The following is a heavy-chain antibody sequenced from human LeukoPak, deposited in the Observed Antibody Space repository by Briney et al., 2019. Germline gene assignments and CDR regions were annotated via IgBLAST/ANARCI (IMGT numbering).Heavy chain of an antibody. CDR2: IYYSGST. CDR1: GGSISSYY. CDR3: ARAQWELSPFDY. Sequence: SETLSLTCTVSGGSISSYYWSWIRQPPGKGLEWIGYIYYSGSTNYNPSLKSRVTISVDTSKNQFSLKLSSVTAADTAVYYCARAQWELSPFDYWGQGTLVTVSS. J-gene: IGHJ4*02. V-gene: IGHV4-59*01. D-gene: IGHD1-26*01.